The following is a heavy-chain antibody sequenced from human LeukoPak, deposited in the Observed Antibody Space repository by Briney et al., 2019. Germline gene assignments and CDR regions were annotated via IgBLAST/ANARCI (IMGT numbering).Heavy chain of an antibody. CDR2: INPNSGGT. V-gene: IGHV1-2*04. D-gene: IGHD2-2*01. J-gene: IGHJ6*02. CDR3: ARGYCSSTSCYLGFWDYYYGMDV. Sequence: GASVKVSCKASGYTFTCYYMHWVRQAPGQGLEWMGWINPNSGGTNYAQKFQGWVTMTRDTSISTAYMELSRLRSDDTAVYYCARGYCSSTSCYLGFWDYYYGMDVWGQGTTVTVSS. CDR1: GYTFTCYY.